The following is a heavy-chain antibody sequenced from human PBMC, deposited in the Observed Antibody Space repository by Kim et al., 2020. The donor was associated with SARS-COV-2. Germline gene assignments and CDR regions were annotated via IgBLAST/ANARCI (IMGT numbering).Heavy chain of an antibody. V-gene: IGHV5-51*01. CDR1: GYTFSSYW. Sequence: GESLKISCQTSGYTFSSYWIVWMRQMPGKGLECMGIVYPRDSETIYSPSFAGRITIPADRSINTAYLQGDSLKTSDPAIYYFARLLGGSRTFDFWGQGTL. J-gene: IGHJ4*02. CDR3: ARLLGGSRTFDF. D-gene: IGHD3-16*01. CDR2: VYPRDSET.